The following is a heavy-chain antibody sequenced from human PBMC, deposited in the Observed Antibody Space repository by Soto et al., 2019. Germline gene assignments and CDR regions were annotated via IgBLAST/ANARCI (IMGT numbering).Heavy chain of an antibody. Sequence: TVADGKSVSSSYCWGSIRQPPGKGLEWIGSIYYSGSTYYNPSLKSRVTVSVDTSKNQFSLKLSSVTAADTAVYYCARHPSDFWFDPWGQGTLVTVSS. V-gene: IGHV4-39*01. CDR3: ARHPSDFWFDP. J-gene: IGHJ5*02. CDR1: DGKSVSSSYC. CDR2: IYYSGST. D-gene: IGHD2-21*02.